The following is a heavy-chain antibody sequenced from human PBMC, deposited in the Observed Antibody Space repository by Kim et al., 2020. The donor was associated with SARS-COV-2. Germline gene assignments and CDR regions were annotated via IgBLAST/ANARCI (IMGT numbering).Heavy chain of an antibody. CDR2: T. Sequence: TYYADSVKGRFTISRDNTKNTLYLQMNSLRAEDTAVYYCAKSGIAAARRGRGQGTMVTVSS. V-gene: IGHV3-23*01. D-gene: IGHD6-13*01. J-gene: IGHJ3*01. CDR3: AKSGIAAARRG.